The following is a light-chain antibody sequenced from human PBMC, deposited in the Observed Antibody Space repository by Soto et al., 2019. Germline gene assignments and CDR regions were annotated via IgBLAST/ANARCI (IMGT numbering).Light chain of an antibody. CDR1: SSDVGGSNY. J-gene: IGLJ3*02. CDR2: EVS. Sequence: QSALTQPASVSGSPGQSITISCIGTSSDVGGSNYVSWYQQYPGKAPKLMIYEVSNRPSGVSDRFSGSKSGNTASLTISGLQAEDEADYYCTSYTSSSTLVFGGGTQLTVL. V-gene: IGLV2-14*01. CDR3: TSYTSSSTLV.